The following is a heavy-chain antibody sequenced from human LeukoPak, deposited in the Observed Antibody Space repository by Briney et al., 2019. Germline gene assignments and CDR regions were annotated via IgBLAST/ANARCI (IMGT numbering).Heavy chain of an antibody. V-gene: IGHV3-33*06. D-gene: IGHD6-13*01. CDR2: IWYDGSNK. CDR3: AKDGLQLVGGSHFDY. CDR1: GFTFSSYG. J-gene: IGHJ4*02. Sequence: GRSLRLSCAASGFTFSSYGMHWVRQAPGKGLEWVAVIWYDGSNKYYADSVKGRFTISRDNSKNTLYLQMNSLRAEDTAVYYCAKDGLQLVGGSHFDYWGQGTLVAVSS.